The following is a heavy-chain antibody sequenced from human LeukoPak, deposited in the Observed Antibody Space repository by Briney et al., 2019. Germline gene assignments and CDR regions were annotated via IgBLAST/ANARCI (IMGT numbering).Heavy chain of an antibody. CDR1: GGSISSYY. V-gene: IGHV4-59*12. CDR2: IYYSGST. Sequence: PSETLSLTCTVSGGSISSYYWSWIRQPPGKGLEWIGYIYYSGSTNYNPPLKSRVTISVDTSKNQFSLKLSSVTAADTAVYYCARAKYYYGSGSYGSLDYWGQGTLVTVSS. D-gene: IGHD3-10*01. J-gene: IGHJ4*02. CDR3: ARAKYYYGSGSYGSLDY.